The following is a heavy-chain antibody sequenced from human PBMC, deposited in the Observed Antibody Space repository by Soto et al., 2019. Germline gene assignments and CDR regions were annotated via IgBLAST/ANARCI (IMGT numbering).Heavy chain of an antibody. CDR3: ASHVPEYSQH. CDR1: GGSISSYY. CDR2: IYYSGYA. Sequence: QVQLQESGPGLVKPSETLSLTCTVSGGSISSYYWSWIRQPPGKGLEWIGYIYYSGYANYNPSLKSRVTISVDTSKNQFSLKLSSVTAADTAVYYCASHVPEYSQHWGQGTLVTVSS. D-gene: IGHD2-2*01. J-gene: IGHJ1*01. V-gene: IGHV4-59*08.